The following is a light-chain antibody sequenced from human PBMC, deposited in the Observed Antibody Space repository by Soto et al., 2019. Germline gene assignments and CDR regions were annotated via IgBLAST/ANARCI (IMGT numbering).Light chain of an antibody. J-gene: IGKJ2*01. CDR1: QSVSSSY. Sequence: EIVLTQSPGTLSLSPGERATLSCRASQSVSSSYLAWYQQKPGQAPRLLIYGASSRATGIPDRFSGSGSGTAFTLTISRLEREDFAVYYCQQYGSSPPYTFGQGTKLEIK. CDR2: GAS. CDR3: QQYGSSPPYT. V-gene: IGKV3-20*01.